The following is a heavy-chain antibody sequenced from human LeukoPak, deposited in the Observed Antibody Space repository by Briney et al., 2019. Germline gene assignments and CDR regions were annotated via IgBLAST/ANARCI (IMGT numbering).Heavy chain of an antibody. J-gene: IGHJ4*02. CDR2: IYSGGST. CDR3: GGGGGYFDWSPYYFDY. D-gene: IGHD3-9*01. CDR1: GFTVSSNY. Sequence: GGSLRLSCAASGFTVSSNYMSWVRQAPGKGLEWVSVIYSGGSTYYADSVRGRFTISRDNSKNTLYLQMNSLRAEDPAVYYCGGGGGYFDWSPYYFDYWGQGPLVTVSS. V-gene: IGHV3-53*01.